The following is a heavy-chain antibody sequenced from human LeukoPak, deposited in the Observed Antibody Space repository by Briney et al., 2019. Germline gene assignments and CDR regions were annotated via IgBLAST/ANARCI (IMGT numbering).Heavy chain of an antibody. J-gene: IGHJ4*02. CDR2: INPRDGET. V-gene: IGHV1-2*06. CDR1: GYNFVGYY. D-gene: IGHD3-3*01. CDR3: GRDWELRFHQGGLDY. Sequence: GASVKVSCKASGYNFVGYYIHWVRQAPGQGLEWMGRINPRDGETNFAQKFQGRVTMTSDTSISTAYMELSGLRSDDTAVYYCGRDWELRFHQGGLDYWGQGAQVTVSS.